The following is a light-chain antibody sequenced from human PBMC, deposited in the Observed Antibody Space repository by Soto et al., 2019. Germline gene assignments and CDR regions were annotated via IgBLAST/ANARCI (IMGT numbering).Light chain of an antibody. CDR2: LNSDGSH. Sequence: QLVLTQSPSASASLGASVKLTCTLSSGHSSYAIAWHQQQPEKGTRSLLKLNSDGSHSKGDGIPGRFSGSSSGAERYLAISSLEAEEEADYYCQTWGTGILVFGGGTKLTVL. J-gene: IGLJ3*02. CDR1: SGHSSYA. V-gene: IGLV4-69*01. CDR3: QTWGTGILV.